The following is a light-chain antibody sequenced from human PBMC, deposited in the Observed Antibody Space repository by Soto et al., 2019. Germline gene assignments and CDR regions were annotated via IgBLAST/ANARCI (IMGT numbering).Light chain of an antibody. V-gene: IGKV3-15*01. CDR2: GSS. Sequence: EIVMTQSPATLSVSPGERATLSCRASQSIGSSNLAWYQQKPGQAPRLLIYGSSSRATGIPARFSGSGSGTEFTLTISSLQSEDFAVYYCQQYNNWPPYTFGQGTKLEIK. J-gene: IGKJ2*01. CDR3: QQYNNWPPYT. CDR1: QSIGSSN.